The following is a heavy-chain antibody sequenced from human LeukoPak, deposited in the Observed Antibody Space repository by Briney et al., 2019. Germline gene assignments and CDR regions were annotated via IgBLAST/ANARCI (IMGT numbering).Heavy chain of an antibody. CDR2: ISAYNGNT. CDR3: ARDFDWLLNPAGGLSAVDAFDI. V-gene: IGHV1-18*01. D-gene: IGHD3-9*01. Sequence: GASVKVSCKASGYTFTSYGISWVRQAPGQGLEWMGWISAYNGNTNYAQKLQGRVTMTTDTSTSTAYMELRSLRSDDTAVYYCARDFDWLLNPAGGLSAVDAFDIWGQGTMVTVSS. CDR1: GYTFTSYG. J-gene: IGHJ3*02.